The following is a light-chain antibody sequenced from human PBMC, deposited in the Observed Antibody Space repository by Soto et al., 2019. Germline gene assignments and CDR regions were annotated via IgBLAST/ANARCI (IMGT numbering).Light chain of an antibody. CDR3: QQRTNRPPIT. CDR1: QSVSSY. V-gene: IGKV3-11*01. Sequence: EIVLTQSPATLSLSPGERATLSCRASQSVSSYLAWYQQRPGQAPRLLIFDTSNRATDIPARFSGSGSGTDFTLTISALEPEDFAVYYCQQRTNRPPITFGQGTRLEIK. J-gene: IGKJ5*01. CDR2: DTS.